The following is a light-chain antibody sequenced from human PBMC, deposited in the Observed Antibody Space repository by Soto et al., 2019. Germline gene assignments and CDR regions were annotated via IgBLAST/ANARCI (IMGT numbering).Light chain of an antibody. J-gene: IGKJ1*01. CDR1: QSVSSN. V-gene: IGKV3-15*01. CDR3: QQYNNWPGT. Sequence: EIVMMQAAAALSVSPGERATLSCRASQSVSSNLAWYQQKPGQAPRLLIYGASTRATGIPARFSGSGSGTEFTLTISSLQSEDFAVYYCQQYNNWPGTFGQGTKV. CDR2: GAS.